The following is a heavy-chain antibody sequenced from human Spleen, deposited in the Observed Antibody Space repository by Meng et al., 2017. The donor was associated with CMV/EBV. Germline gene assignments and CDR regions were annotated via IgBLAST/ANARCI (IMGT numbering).Heavy chain of an antibody. CDR3: ARALDYFDSSGSFDF. Sequence: GESLKISCAASGFTFSSYAMHWVRQAPGRGLEWVAVISYDGSIEYYADSVTGRFAVSRDNSKNTLYLQMNSLRAEDTTVYYCARALDYFDSSGSFDFWGQGTLVTVS. CDR1: GFTFSSYA. D-gene: IGHD3-22*01. J-gene: IGHJ4*02. CDR2: ISYDGSIE. V-gene: IGHV3-30*09.